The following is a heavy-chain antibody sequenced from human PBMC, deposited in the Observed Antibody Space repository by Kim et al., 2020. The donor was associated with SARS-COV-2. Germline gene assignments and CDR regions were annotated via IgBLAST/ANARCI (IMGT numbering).Heavy chain of an antibody. Sequence: GGSLRLSCAASGFTFSSYSMNWVRQAPGKGLEWVSSISSSISYIYYADSVKGRFTISRDNAKNSLYLQMNSLRAEDTAVYYCASGDLIAVAGTISDYWGQGTLVTVSS. CDR1: GFTFSSYS. CDR2: ISSSISYI. J-gene: IGHJ4*02. D-gene: IGHD6-19*01. V-gene: IGHV3-21*01. CDR3: ASGDLIAVAGTISDY.